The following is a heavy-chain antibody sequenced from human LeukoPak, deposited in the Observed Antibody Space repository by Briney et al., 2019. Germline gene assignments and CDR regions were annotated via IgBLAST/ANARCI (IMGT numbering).Heavy chain of an antibody. CDR1: GFTFSSYS. D-gene: IGHD2-15*01. CDR2: ISGSGSTI. V-gene: IGHV3-48*04. CDR3: ARVVYCTGGICQIFAFDT. J-gene: IGHJ3*02. Sequence: GSLRLSCAASGFTFSSYSLNWVRQAPGKGLEWVSYISGSGSTIFYADSVKGRFIISRDNTKNSLYLQLNSLRAGDTAVYYCARVVYCTGGICQIFAFDTWGQGTMVTVSS.